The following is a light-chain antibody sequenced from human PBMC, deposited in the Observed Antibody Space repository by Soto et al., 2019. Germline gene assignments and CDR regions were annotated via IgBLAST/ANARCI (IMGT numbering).Light chain of an antibody. CDR3: AVCDDNVDGRV. CDR1: SSNIGSNT. Sequence: QSVLTQPPSASGTPGQRVTISCSGSSSNIGSNTVNWYQQLPGTAPNLLIYGQNQRPSGVPDRFSGSKSGTSASLAISWLQSEDEADYYCAVCDDNVDGRVFGGGTKLTVL. CDR2: GQN. V-gene: IGLV1-44*01. J-gene: IGLJ2*01.